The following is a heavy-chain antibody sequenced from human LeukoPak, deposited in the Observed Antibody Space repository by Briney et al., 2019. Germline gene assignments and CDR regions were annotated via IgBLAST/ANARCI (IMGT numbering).Heavy chain of an antibody. CDR3: ARVGGYYDSSGYVFDY. Sequence: ASVKVSCKASGYTFIDYGISWVRQAPGQGLEWMGWISAYNGNTNYAQKLQGRVTMTTDTSTSTAYMELRSLRSDDTAVYYCARVGGYYDSSGYVFDYWGQGTLVTVSS. D-gene: IGHD3-22*01. CDR1: GYTFIDYG. V-gene: IGHV1-18*01. CDR2: ISAYNGNT. J-gene: IGHJ4*02.